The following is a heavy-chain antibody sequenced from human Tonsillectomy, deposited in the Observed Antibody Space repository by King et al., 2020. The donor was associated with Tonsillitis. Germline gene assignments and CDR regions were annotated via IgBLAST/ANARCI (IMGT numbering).Heavy chain of an antibody. D-gene: IGHD2-2*01. CDR1: GFTFSNAW. V-gene: IGHV3-15*01. CDR2: IKSKTDGGTT. J-gene: IGHJ3*02. CDR3: TTDESGGYCSSTSCHDDDAVDI. Sequence: VQLVESGGGLVKPGGSLRLSCAASGFTFSNAWMSWVRQAPGRGLEWVGRIKSKTDGGTTDYAAPVKGRFTISRDDSKKTLYLQMNSLKTEDTAVYYCTTDESGGYCSSTSCHDDDAVDIWGQGTMVTVSS.